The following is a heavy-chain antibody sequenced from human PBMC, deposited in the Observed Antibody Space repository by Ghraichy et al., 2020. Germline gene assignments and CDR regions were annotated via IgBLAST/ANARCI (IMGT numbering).Heavy chain of an antibody. CDR1: GGSISSSSYY. CDR3: ARLREYYYDSSGYYSWYFDY. V-gene: IGHV4-39*01. J-gene: IGHJ4*02. D-gene: IGHD3-22*01. CDR2: IYYSGST. Sequence: SQTLSLTCTVSGGSISSSSYYWGWIRQPPGKGLEWIGSIYYSGSTYYNPSLKSRVTISVDTSKNQFSLKLSSVTAADTAVYYCARLREYYYDSSGYYSWYFDYWGQGTLVTVSS.